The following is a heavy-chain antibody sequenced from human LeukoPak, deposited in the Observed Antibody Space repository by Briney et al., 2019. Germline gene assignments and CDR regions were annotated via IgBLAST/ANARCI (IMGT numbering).Heavy chain of an antibody. CDR3: ARGRMPVWFGESLGGMDV. CDR2: IYTSGST. D-gene: IGHD3-10*01. Sequence: SETLSLTCTVAGGSISSYYWSWIRQPAGKGMEWNGRIYTSGSTNYNPSLKSRVTMSVDTSKNQFSLKLSSVTAADTAVYYCARGRMPVWFGESLGGMDVWGQGTTVTVSS. V-gene: IGHV4-4*07. CDR1: GGSISSYY. J-gene: IGHJ6*02.